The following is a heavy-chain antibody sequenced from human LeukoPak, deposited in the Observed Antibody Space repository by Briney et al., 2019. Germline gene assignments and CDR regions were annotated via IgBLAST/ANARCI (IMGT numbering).Heavy chain of an antibody. CDR1: GFTVSSNY. Sequence: PGGSLRLSCAASGFTVSSNYMSWVRQAPGKGLEWVSVIYSGGSTYYADSVKGRFTISRDNSKNTLYLQMNSLRAEDTAVYYCARETAPAASYYFDYWGQGTLVTVSS. CDR2: IYSGGST. J-gene: IGHJ4*02. CDR3: ARETAPAASYYFDY. D-gene: IGHD6-13*01. V-gene: IGHV3-53*01.